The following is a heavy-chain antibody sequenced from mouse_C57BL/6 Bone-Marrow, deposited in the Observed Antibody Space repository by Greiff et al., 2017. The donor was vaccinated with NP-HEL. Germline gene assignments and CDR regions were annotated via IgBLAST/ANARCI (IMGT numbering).Heavy chain of an antibody. Sequence: DVMLVESGGGLVQSGRSLRLSCATSGFTFSDFYMEWVRQAPGKGLEWIAASRNKANDYTTEYSASVKGRFIVSRDTSQSILYLQMNALRAEDTAIYYCARDASYYYGSSLYWYFDVWGTGTTVTVSS. CDR2: SRNKANDYTT. CDR3: ARDASYYYGSSLYWYFDV. D-gene: IGHD1-1*01. J-gene: IGHJ1*03. CDR1: GFTFSDFY. V-gene: IGHV7-1*01.